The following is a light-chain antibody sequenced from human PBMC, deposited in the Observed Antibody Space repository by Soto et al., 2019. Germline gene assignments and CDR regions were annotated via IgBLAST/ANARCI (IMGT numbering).Light chain of an antibody. CDR2: AAS. CDR3: QLSSSIPWT. V-gene: IGKV1-39*01. J-gene: IGKJ1*01. CDR1: QSISSY. Sequence: DIQMTHSPSSLSASVGDGVTITCRASQSISSYLNWYQQKPGKAPKVLIYAASSLQSGIPSRFSGSGSGTDFTLTISSLQPEDFATYYCQLSSSIPWTFAQGTNVDIK.